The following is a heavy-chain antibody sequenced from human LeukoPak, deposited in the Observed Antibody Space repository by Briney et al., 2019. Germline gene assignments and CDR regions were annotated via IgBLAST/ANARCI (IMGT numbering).Heavy chain of an antibody. V-gene: IGHV1-18*01. CDR1: GYTFSTYG. J-gene: IGHJ5*02. CDR2: ISTSDGKT. D-gene: IGHD1-26*01. Sequence: GASVKVSCKTSGYTFSTYGITWVRQAPGQGLEWMGWISTSDGKTKYAQKVQDRVTMTTDTSTSTAYMELRSLRSDDTAVYYCARDGLTDNGSYDLNWFDPWGQGTLVTVSS. CDR3: ARDGLTDNGSYDLNWFDP.